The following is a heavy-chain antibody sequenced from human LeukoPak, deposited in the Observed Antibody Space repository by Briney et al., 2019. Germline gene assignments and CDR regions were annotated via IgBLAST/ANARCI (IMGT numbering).Heavy chain of an antibody. D-gene: IGHD6-6*01. CDR1: GFTFNNYN. Sequence: PGGSLKLSCATSGFTFNNYNMNWVRQAPGRALEWVSSITSSGTYIYYADSVKGRFTISRDNAKNSLYLQMNSLRAEDTAVYYCAREQYSSSFEYNWFDPWGQGTLVTVSS. V-gene: IGHV3-21*01. J-gene: IGHJ5*02. CDR3: AREQYSSSFEYNWFDP. CDR2: ITSSGTYI.